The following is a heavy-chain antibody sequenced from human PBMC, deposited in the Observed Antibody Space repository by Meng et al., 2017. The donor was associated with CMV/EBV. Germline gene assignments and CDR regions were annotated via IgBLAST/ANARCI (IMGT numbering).Heavy chain of an antibody. V-gene: IGHV3-7*01. D-gene: IGHD3-3*01. CDR1: GFTFSSYW. Sequence: GALKISCAASGFTFSSYWMSWVRQAPGKGLEWAANIKQDGSEKYYVDSVKGRFTISRDNAKNSLYLQMNSLRAEDTAVYYCARDKGEITIFGVVIIFRQGGAFDIWGQGTMVTVSS. CDR3: ARDKGEITIFGVVIIFRQGGAFDI. CDR2: IKQDGSEK. J-gene: IGHJ3*02.